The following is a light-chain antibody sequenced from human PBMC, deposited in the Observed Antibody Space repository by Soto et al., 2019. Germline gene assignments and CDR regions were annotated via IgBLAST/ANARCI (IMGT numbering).Light chain of an antibody. CDR1: SGHSSYI. CDR2: LEGSGSY. J-gene: IGLJ3*02. Sequence: QPVLTQSSSASASLGSSVKLTCILSSGHSSYIIAWHQQQPGKAPRYLMKLEGSGSYNKGSGVPDRFSGSSSGADRYLTISNLQFEDEADYYCETWDSNPRVFGGGTKVTVL. V-gene: IGLV4-60*02. CDR3: ETWDSNPRV.